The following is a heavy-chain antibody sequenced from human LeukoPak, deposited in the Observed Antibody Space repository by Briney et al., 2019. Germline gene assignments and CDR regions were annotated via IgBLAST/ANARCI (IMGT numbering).Heavy chain of an antibody. CDR3: ARVWFDY. CDR2: ISYDGSNK. V-gene: IGHV3-30-3*01. D-gene: IGHD3-16*01. J-gene: IGHJ4*02. Sequence: PGGSPRLSCAASGFTFSSYAMHWVRQAPGKGLEWVAVISYDGSNKYYADSVKGRFTISRDNSKNTLYLQMNSLRAEDTAVYYCARVWFDYWGQGTLVTVSS. CDR1: GFTFSSYA.